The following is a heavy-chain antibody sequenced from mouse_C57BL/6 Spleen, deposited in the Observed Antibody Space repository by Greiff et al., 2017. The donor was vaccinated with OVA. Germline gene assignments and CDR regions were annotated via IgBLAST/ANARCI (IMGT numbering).Heavy chain of an antibody. Sequence: QVQLQQSGPELVKPGASVKISCKASGYAFSSSWMNWVKQRPGKGLEWIGRIYPGDGDTNYNGKFKGKATLTADKSSSTAYMQLSSLTSEDSAVYFCARSPIYDGYYAWFAYWGQGTLVTVSA. D-gene: IGHD2-3*01. J-gene: IGHJ3*01. CDR2: IYPGDGDT. V-gene: IGHV1-82*01. CDR1: GYAFSSSW. CDR3: ARSPIYDGYYAWFAY.